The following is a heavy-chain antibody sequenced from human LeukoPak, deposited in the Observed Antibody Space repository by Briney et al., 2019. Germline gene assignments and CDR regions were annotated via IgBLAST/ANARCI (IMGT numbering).Heavy chain of an antibody. V-gene: IGHV4-34*01. CDR2: IDHRGDI. Sequence: PSETLSLTCAVHGGSFSRYYWSWIRQSPGKGLEWIAEIDHRGDINYNPSVKSRVTISVDTSKNQFSLKVRSLSAADTAVYYCARGATISETGYFDFWGQGTLVTVSS. D-gene: IGHD5-24*01. J-gene: IGHJ4*03. CDR3: ARGATISETGYFDF. CDR1: GGSFSRYY.